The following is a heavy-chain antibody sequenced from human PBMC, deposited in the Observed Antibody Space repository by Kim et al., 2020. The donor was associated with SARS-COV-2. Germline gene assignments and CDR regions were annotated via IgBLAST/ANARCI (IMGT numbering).Heavy chain of an antibody. D-gene: IGHD6-19*01. Sequence: SVKVSCKASGGTFSSYAISWVRQAPGQGLEWMGRIIPILGIANYAQKFQGRVTITADKSTSTAYMELSSLRSEDTAVYYCARPGSGYSSGWCPVYFQHWGQGTLVTVSS. V-gene: IGHV1-69*04. CDR1: GGTFSSYA. J-gene: IGHJ1*01. CDR2: IIPILGIA. CDR3: ARPGSGYSSGWCPVYFQH.